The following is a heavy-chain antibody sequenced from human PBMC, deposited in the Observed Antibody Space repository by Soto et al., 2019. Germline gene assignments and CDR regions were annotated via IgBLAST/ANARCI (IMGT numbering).Heavy chain of an antibody. CDR3: AKEKWPLSGSYGMDV. Sequence: PVGLMRLSWAASELTFSSYGMHWVRQAPGKGLEWVAVISYDGSNKYYADSVKGRFTISRDNSKNTLYLQMNSLRAEDTAVYYCAKEKWPLSGSYGMDVWGQGTTVTVSS. CDR1: ELTFSSYG. J-gene: IGHJ6*02. V-gene: IGHV3-30*18. D-gene: IGHD1-26*01. CDR2: ISYDGSNK.